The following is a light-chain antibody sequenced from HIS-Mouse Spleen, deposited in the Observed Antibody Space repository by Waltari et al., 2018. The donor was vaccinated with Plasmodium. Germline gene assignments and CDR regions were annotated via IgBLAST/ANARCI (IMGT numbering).Light chain of an antibody. CDR2: DGS. V-gene: IGLV2-23*01. Sequence: QSALTQPASVSGSPGQSITISCTGTSRDVGSYNLVSWYHQHPGKAPKLMFYDGSKRPAGVSNRFSGSKSGNTASLTISGLQAEDEADYYCCSYAGSSTWVFGGGTKLTVL. CDR1: SRDVGSYNL. J-gene: IGLJ3*02. CDR3: CSYAGSSTWV.